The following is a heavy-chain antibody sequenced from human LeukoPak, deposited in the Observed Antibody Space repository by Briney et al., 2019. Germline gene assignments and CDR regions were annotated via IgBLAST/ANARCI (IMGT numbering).Heavy chain of an antibody. V-gene: IGHV4-61*02. Sequence: SETLSLTCTASGGSISSGSYYWSWIRQPAGKGLEWIGRIYTSGSTNYNPSLKSRVTISVDTSKNQFSLKLSSVTAADTAVYYCARGEMATIGVFDYWGQGTLVTVSS. D-gene: IGHD5-24*01. CDR3: ARGEMATIGVFDY. CDR2: IYTSGST. CDR1: GGSISSGSYY. J-gene: IGHJ4*02.